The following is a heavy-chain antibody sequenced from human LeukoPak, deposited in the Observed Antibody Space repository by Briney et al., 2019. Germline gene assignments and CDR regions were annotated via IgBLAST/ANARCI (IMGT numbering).Heavy chain of an antibody. CDR2: IIPIFGTA. V-gene: IGHV1-69*13. Sequence: GASVKVSCKASGGTFSSYAISWVRQAPGQGLEWMGGIIPIFGTANYAQKFQGRVTITADESTSTAYMELSSLRSEDTAVYYCARSAAIGRWFDPWGQGTLVTVS. D-gene: IGHD2-2*02. CDR3: ARSAAIGRWFDP. J-gene: IGHJ5*02. CDR1: GGTFSSYA.